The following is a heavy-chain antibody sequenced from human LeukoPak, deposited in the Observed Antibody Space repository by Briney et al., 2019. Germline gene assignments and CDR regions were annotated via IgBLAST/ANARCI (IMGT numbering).Heavy chain of an antibody. J-gene: IGHJ4*01. V-gene: IGHV3-48*03. CDR3: ARGPRDRTGYCSRGTCSPTYEV. D-gene: IGHD2-2*03. CDR1: GFIFGDYE. Sequence: PGGSLRLYCVASGFIFGDYEMNLGRQAPGKGLGWVSDIRSSGSTLYYADSLQGRFTISRDNAKNSLYLQMNGLTAEDTAIYYCARGPRDRTGYCSRGTCSPTYEVWGPGTLVTVSS. CDR2: IRSSGSTL.